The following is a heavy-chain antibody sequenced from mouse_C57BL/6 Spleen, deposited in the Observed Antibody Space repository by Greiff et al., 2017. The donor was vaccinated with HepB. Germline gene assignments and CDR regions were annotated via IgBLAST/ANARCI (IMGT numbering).Heavy chain of an antibody. CDR2: IYPSDSET. J-gene: IGHJ2*01. CDR3: ARRGGYSDFDY. V-gene: IGHV1-61*01. D-gene: IGHD2-3*01. CDR1: GYTFTSYW. Sequence: VQLQQPGAELVRPGSSVKLSCKASGYTFTSYWMDWVKQRPGQGLEWIGNIYPSDSETHYNQKFKDKATLTVDKSSSTAYMQLSSLTSEDSAVYYCARRGGYSDFDYWGQGTTLTVSS.